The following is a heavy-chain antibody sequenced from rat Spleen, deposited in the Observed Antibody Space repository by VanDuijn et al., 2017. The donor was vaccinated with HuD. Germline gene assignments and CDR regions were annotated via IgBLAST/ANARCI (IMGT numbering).Heavy chain of an antibody. V-gene: IGHV5-58*01. J-gene: IGHJ4*01. CDR2: INTDGGST. D-gene: IGHD1-11*01. Sequence: EVKLVESGGGLVQPGRSLKLSCAASGFTFSSYWMYWIRQAPGKGLEWVSSINTDGGSTYYPDSVKGRFTISRDNAENTVYLQMNSLRSEDTATYYCAKDKDGGYVMDAWGQGASVTVSS. CDR3: AKDKDGGYVMDA. CDR1: GFTFSSYW.